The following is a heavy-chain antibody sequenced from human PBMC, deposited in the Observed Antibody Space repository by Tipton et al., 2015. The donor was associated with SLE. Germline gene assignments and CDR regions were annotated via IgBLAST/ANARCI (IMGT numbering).Heavy chain of an antibody. CDR1: GFTFSAYW. CDR2: IEQDGSEK. D-gene: IGHD3-10*01. Sequence: SLRLSCAASGFTFSAYWMSWVRQAPGKGLEWVANIEQDGSEKFYVDSVEGRFTISRDNAKNSVSLHMNSLRVEDTAVYYCARLLWSGDIFDSWGQGTLVTVSS. J-gene: IGHJ4*02. CDR3: ARLLWSGDIFDS. V-gene: IGHV3-7*01.